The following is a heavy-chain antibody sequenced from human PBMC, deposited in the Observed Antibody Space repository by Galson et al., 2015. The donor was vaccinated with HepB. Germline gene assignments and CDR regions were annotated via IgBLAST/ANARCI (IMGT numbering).Heavy chain of an antibody. CDR2: IYSGGNT. CDR1: GFTVSNSY. D-gene: IGHD6-19*01. J-gene: IGHJ4*02. V-gene: IGHV3-66*02. CDR3: ARAGASSAWAEYFEY. Sequence: SLRLSCAASGFTVSNSYMSWLRQAPGKGLEYVSVIYSGGNTYYPDSVKGRFIISRDNSQDTLYLQMNNLRTEDTAVYYCARAGASSAWAEYFEYWGQGTLVTVSS.